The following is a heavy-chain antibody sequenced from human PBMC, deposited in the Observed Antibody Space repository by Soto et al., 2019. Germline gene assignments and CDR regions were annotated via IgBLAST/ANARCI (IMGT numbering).Heavy chain of an antibody. CDR3: ARDGVGYSYYFDY. CDR1: GFTFSSYG. J-gene: IGHJ4*02. Sequence: GGSLRLSCAASGFTFSSYGMHWVRQAPGKGLEWVAVIWYDGSNKYYADSVKGRFTISRDNSKNTLYLQMNSLRAEDTAVYYCARDGVGYSYYFDYWGQGTLVTVSS. CDR2: IWYDGSNK. V-gene: IGHV3-33*01. D-gene: IGHD5-18*01.